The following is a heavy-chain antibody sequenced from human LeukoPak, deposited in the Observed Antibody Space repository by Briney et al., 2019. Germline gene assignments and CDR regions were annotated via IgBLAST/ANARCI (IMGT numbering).Heavy chain of an antibody. Sequence: SETLSLTCTVSGGSISSYYWSWIRQPAGKGLVWIGRIYTSGNTNYNPSLKSRVSISVDTSKNQFSLKLTSVTAADTAVYYCARDSSGNYPTHHLDYWGQGTLVTVSS. CDR3: ARDSSGNYPTHHLDY. CDR1: GGSISSYY. CDR2: IYTSGNT. V-gene: IGHV4-4*07. D-gene: IGHD1-26*01. J-gene: IGHJ4*02.